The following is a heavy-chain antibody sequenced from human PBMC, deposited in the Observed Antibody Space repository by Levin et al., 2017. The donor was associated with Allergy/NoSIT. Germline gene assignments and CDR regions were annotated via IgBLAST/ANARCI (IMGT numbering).Heavy chain of an antibody. CDR2: ISWNSGSI. J-gene: IGHJ3*02. CDR1: GFTFDDYA. D-gene: IGHD2-2*01. Sequence: SLKISCAASGFTFDDYAMHWVRQAPGKGLEWVSGISWNSGSIGYADSVKGRFTISRDNAKNSLYLQMNSLRAEDTALYYCAKDNGNGSDIVVVPVVSFAFDSWGQGTMVTVSS. CDR3: AKDNGNGSDIVVVPVVSFAFDS. V-gene: IGHV3-9*01.